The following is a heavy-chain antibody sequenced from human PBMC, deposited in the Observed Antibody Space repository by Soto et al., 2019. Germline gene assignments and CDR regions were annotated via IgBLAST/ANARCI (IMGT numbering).Heavy chain of an antibody. D-gene: IGHD6-6*01. CDR2: ISGDNGDT. CDR3: VRGPSLGYFQY. Sequence: QVQLVQSGAEVKKPGASVKVSCKASGYTFTNYGTSWVRQAPGQGLEYMGWISGDNGDTHYAQKVPGRVTMTADTSTNTAYMELRSLRPDETAVYYCVRGPSLGYFQYCGQGTRVTVSS. J-gene: IGHJ1*01. CDR1: GYTFTNYG. V-gene: IGHV1-18*01.